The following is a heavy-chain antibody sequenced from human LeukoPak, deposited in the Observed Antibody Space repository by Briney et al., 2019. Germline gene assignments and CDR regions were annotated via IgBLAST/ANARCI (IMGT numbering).Heavy chain of an antibody. J-gene: IGHJ5*02. CDR1: GYTFTSYA. V-gene: IGHV7-4-1*02. D-gene: IGHD6-19*01. CDR2: INTNTGNP. Sequence: ASVKVSCKASGYTFTSYAMNWVRQAPGQGLEWMGWINTNTGNPTYAQGFTGRFVFSLDTSVSTAYLQISSLKAEDTAVYYCARGRSWYLQWLDNWFDPWGQGTLVTVSS. CDR3: ARGRSWYLQWLDNWFDP.